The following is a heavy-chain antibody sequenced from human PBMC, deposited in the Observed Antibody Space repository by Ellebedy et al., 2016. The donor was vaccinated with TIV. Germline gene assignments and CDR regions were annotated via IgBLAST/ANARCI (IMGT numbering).Heavy chain of an antibody. CDR1: GLTLSTSS. CDR2: ISASGATI. J-gene: IGHJ4*02. D-gene: IGHD3-10*01. V-gene: IGHV3-48*04. CDR3: AREGWGETVRGY. Sequence: GESLKISCAASGLTLSTSSMNWVRQRPGKGLEWLSYISASGATIYYADAVKGRFTISRDNARDLLYLQMSSLRAEDTAIYYCAREGWGETVRGYWGQGTQVTVSS.